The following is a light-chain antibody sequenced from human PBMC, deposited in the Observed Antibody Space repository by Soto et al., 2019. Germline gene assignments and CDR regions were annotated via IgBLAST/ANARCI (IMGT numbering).Light chain of an antibody. V-gene: IGKV3-15*01. CDR1: QSAGTN. J-gene: IGKJ5*01. Sequence: EIVMTQSPATLSVSPGERATLSCRASQSAGTNLAWYQQKPGQAPGLLIYGASNRAAGTPARFSGSGSGTEFTLTISSLQSEDLAVYYCQQHNGWPLTFGQGTRLDIK. CDR3: QQHNGWPLT. CDR2: GAS.